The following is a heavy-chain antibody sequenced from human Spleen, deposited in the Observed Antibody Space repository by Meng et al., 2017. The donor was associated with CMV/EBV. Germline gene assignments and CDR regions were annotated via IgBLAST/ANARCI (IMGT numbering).Heavy chain of an antibody. V-gene: IGHV1-69*10. J-gene: IGHJ6*02. Sequence: SVKVSCKASGGTFSSYAISWVRQAPGQGLEWMGGIIPILGIANYAQKFQGRVTITADKSTSTACMELSSLRSEDTAVYYCARAYSSSRLGGMDVWGQGTTVTVSS. CDR2: IIPILGIA. D-gene: IGHD6-6*01. CDR1: GGTFSSYA. CDR3: ARAYSSSRLGGMDV.